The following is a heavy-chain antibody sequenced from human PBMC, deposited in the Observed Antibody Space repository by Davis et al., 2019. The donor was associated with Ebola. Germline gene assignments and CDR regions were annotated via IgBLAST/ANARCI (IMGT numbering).Heavy chain of an antibody. D-gene: IGHD2-8*02. CDR3: VRDRDYWVHSYMDV. J-gene: IGHJ6*03. V-gene: IGHV3-23*01. CDR2: ISGGGAGT. Sequence: GESLKISCAASGFTFSSYPMSWVRQAPGKGLEWVSFISGGGAGTSYADSVKGRFTISRDNSKNTLYLQMNSLRVEDTAVYYCVRDRDYWVHSYMDVWGNGTTVIVSS. CDR1: GFTFSSYP.